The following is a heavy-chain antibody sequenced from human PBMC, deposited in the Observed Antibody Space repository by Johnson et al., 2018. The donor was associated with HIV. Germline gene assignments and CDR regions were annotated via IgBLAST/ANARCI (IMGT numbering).Heavy chain of an antibody. CDR1: GFTFDDYA. CDR3: AKDSSVLLCFDI. V-gene: IGHV3-13*01. D-gene: IGHD3-10*01. CDR2: IGTAGDT. J-gene: IGHJ3*02. Sequence: VQLVESGGGLVQPGRSLRLSCAASGFTFDDYAMHWVRQATGKGLEWVSAIGTAGDTYYPGSVKGRFTISRENAKNSLYLQMNSLRAGDTAVYYCAKDSSVLLCFDIWGQGTMVTVSS.